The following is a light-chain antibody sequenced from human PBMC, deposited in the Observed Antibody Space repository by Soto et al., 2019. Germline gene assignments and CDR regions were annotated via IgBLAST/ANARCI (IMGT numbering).Light chain of an antibody. CDR3: HQYGRSPRGT. V-gene: IGKV3-20*01. CDR2: GAS. J-gene: IGKJ1*01. CDR1: QSVSSSY. Sequence: EIVLTQSPGTLSLSPGERATLSCRASQSVSSSYLAWYQHKPGQAPRLLIYGASSRATGIPDRFSGSGSGTDFTLTISRLEPEDFAMYYCHQYGRSPRGTFGQGTKVDI.